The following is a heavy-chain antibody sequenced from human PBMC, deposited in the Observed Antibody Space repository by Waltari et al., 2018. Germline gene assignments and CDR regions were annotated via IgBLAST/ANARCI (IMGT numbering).Heavy chain of an antibody. V-gene: IGHV3-21*02. Sequence: EVQLVESGGGLVKPGGSLRLSCAASGSTFSGYSMNWVRQAPGKGLEWVSSISSSSSYIYYADSVKGRFTTPRDNAKNSLYLQMNSLRAEDTAVYYCASQTQGYSYGPPDCWGQGTLVTVSS. D-gene: IGHD5-18*01. CDR1: GSTFSGYS. CDR3: ASQTQGYSYGPPDC. CDR2: ISSSSSYI. J-gene: IGHJ4*02.